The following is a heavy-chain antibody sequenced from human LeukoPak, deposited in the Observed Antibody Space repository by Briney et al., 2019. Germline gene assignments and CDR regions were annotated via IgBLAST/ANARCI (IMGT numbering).Heavy chain of an antibody. D-gene: IGHD3-16*01. V-gene: IGHV4-61*02. Sequence: SETLSLTCTVSGGSISSGSYYWSWIRQPAGKGLEWIGRIYTSGSTNYNPSLKSRVTISVDTSKNQFSLKLSSVTAADTAVYYCARTPRGEFSDYWGQGTLVTVSS. CDR2: IYTSGST. CDR1: GGSISSGSYY. J-gene: IGHJ4*02. CDR3: ARTPRGEFSDY.